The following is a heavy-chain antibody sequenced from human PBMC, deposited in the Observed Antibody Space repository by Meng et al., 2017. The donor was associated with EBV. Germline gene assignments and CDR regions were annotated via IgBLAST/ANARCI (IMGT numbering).Heavy chain of an antibody. CDR2: YDPEDGET. Sequence: QVQLVQHGAEVKKTXASEKAPCKVSGYTLTELCMYWVRQAPGKGLEWMGGYDPEDGETIYALKFQGRVAMTEDTSTDTAYMELSSLRSEDTAVYYCITRAHSSGYYYWGQGTLVTVSS. J-gene: IGHJ4*02. CDR1: GYTLTELC. D-gene: IGHD3-22*01. V-gene: IGHV1-24*01. CDR3: ITRAHSSGYYY.